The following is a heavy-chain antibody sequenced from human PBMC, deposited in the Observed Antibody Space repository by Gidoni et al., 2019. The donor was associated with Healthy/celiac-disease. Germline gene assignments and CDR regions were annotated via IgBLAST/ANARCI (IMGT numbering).Heavy chain of an antibody. V-gene: IGHV4-4*02. CDR3: AGGGFSYGLGGMDV. J-gene: IGHJ6*02. D-gene: IGHD5-18*01. Sequence: QVQLQESGPGLVKPSGTLSLTCAVSGDSISRNNWWSWVRKLPGKGLEWRGEIYLSGVTHYNPSLKSRVTISVDKSKNQFSLKLSSVTAADTAVYYGAGGGFSYGLGGMDVWGQGTTVTVSS. CDR1: GDSISRNNW. CDR2: IYLSGVT.